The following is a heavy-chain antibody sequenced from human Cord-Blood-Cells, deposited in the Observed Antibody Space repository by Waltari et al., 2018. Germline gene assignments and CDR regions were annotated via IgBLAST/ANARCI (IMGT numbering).Heavy chain of an antibody. Sequence: GGEEEKLRGSGMVYGIWWEHHLLSYAMHGVRHGTGQGLEWMGWINPGNGKTNYAQKFQGRVTITRDESASTAYMELSSLRSEDTAVYYCARDGKGDRSSSYFDYWGQGTLVTVSS. D-gene: IGHD6-6*01. CDR1: EHHLLSYA. CDR3: ARDGKGDRSSSYFDY. J-gene: IGHJ4*02. V-gene: IGHV1-3*05. CDR2: INPGNGKT.